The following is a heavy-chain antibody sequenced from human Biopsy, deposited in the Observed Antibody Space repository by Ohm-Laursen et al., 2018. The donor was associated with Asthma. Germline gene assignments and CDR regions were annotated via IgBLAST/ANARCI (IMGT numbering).Heavy chain of an antibody. Sequence: SDTLSLTCPVSGVSIRSYYWTWIRQPPGKGLEWIGNIHYSGSTYSNPSLKSRVTISVDTSKKQISLRLSSVIAADTAVYYCAGFCSGGNCPDYWGQGTLVTVSS. CDR1: GVSIRSYY. CDR2: IHYSGST. D-gene: IGHD2-15*01. J-gene: IGHJ4*02. V-gene: IGHV4-59*07. CDR3: AGFCSGGNCPDY.